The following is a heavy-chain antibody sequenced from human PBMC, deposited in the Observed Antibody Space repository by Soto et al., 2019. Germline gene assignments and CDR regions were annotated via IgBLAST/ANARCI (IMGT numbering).Heavy chain of an antibody. D-gene: IGHD3-9*01. J-gene: IGHJ4*02. CDR1: GFTFSSSA. CDR2: INEGPGDT. CDR3: TKTNYDILDY. Sequence: VQLLESGGGLVQPGGSLRLSCAASGFTFSSSAMSWVRQAPGKGLEWVSDINEGPGDTFYADSVKGRLTIPRDDSKDTLYLQMNILRAEDTAIYYCTKTNYDILDYWGQGTLVTVSS. V-gene: IGHV3-23*01.